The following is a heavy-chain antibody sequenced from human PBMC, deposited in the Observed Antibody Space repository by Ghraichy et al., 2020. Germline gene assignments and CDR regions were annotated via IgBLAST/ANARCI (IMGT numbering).Heavy chain of an antibody. J-gene: IGHJ4*02. Sequence: SATLSLTCTVSGGSISSGSYYWSWIRQPAGKGLEWIGRIYTSGSTNYNPSLKSRVTISVDTSKNQFSLKLSSVTAADTAVYYCARWQSSRAFHYFDYWGQGTLVTVSS. V-gene: IGHV4-61*02. CDR2: IYTSGST. D-gene: IGHD6-13*01. CDR1: GGSISSGSYY. CDR3: ARWQSSRAFHYFDY.